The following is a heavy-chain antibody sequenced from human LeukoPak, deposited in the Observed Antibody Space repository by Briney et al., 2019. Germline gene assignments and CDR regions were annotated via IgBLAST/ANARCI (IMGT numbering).Heavy chain of an antibody. CDR1: GFTFSSYW. CDR2: INSDGSTT. D-gene: IGHD1-7*01. V-gene: IGHV3-74*01. J-gene: IGHJ4*02. Sequence: GGSLRLSCAASGFTFSSYWMHWVRQAPGKGLVWVSRINSDGSTTSYADSVMGRFTISRDNAKNTLYLQMNSLRAEDTAVYYCATAGNYRFDYWGQGTLVTVSS. CDR3: ATAGNYRFDY.